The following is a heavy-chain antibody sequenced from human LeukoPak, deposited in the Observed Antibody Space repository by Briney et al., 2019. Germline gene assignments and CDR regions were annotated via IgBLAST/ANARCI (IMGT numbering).Heavy chain of an antibody. CDR3: ARHGPPRAGWGRKYYYMDV. CDR1: GGSFSGYY. V-gene: IGHV4-34*01. CDR2: INHSGST. D-gene: IGHD3-16*01. Sequence: SETLSLTCAVSGGSFSGYYWGWIRQPPGQGLEWIGEINHSGSTNYNPSLKSRVTISVDTSKNQFSLKLSSVTAADTAVYYCARHGPPRAGWGRKYYYMDVWGKGTTVTISS. J-gene: IGHJ6*03.